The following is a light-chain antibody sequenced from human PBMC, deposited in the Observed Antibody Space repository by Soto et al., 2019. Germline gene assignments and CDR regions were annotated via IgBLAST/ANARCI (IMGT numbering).Light chain of an antibody. Sequence: DIQLTQSPSFLSASVGDRVTITCRASQGISSYLAWYQQKPGKAPKLLIYAASTLQSGVPSRFSGSGSGTEFTLTISSLQPEDFATYYCQQLNSYLSFGPGTKVHIK. CDR1: QGISSY. V-gene: IGKV1-9*01. CDR3: QQLNSYLS. CDR2: AAS. J-gene: IGKJ3*01.